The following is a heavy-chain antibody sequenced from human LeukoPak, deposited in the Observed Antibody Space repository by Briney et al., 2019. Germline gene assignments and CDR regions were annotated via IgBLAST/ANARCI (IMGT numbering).Heavy chain of an antibody. CDR3: ASSSGWYWGAFDI. CDR2: IIPILDVP. V-gene: IGHV1-69*04. Sequence: GASVKVSCKASGGTSTKFAVSWVRQAPGQGLEWMGRIIPILDVPNYAQKFQGRVTITADKSTSTVNMELSSLRVEDTAVYYCASSSGWYWGAFDIWGQGTMVTVSS. CDR1: GGTSTKFA. D-gene: IGHD6-19*01. J-gene: IGHJ3*02.